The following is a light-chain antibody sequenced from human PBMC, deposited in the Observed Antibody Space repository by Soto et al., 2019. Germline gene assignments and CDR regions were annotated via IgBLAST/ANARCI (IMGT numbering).Light chain of an antibody. CDR3: QTWGTGIRV. CDR2: VNSDGSH. Sequence: QPVLTQSPSASASLGASVKLTCTLSSGHSNYAIAWHQQQPEKGPRYLMKVNSDGSHRKGDGIPDRFSGSSSGAQGYLTISSLQSEDEADYYCQTWGTGIRVFGTGTKLTVL. J-gene: IGLJ1*01. CDR1: SGHSNYA. V-gene: IGLV4-69*01.